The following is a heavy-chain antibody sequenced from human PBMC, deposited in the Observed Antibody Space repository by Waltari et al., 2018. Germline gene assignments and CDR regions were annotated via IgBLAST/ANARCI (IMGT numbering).Heavy chain of an antibody. D-gene: IGHD3-22*01. CDR3: ASYGFDSRGYTYGMDV. Sequence: EVQLVESGGGLVQPGGSLRLSCAASRFSFSEPYIDWVRQAPGKGLEWVGRSRDKANSYTTEFAASVKGRFTISRDDSKKSLYLQMDSLKTEDTAVYYCASYGFDSRGYTYGMDVWGQGTTVTVSS. CDR1: RFSFSEPY. CDR2: SRDKANSYTT. V-gene: IGHV3-72*01. J-gene: IGHJ6*02.